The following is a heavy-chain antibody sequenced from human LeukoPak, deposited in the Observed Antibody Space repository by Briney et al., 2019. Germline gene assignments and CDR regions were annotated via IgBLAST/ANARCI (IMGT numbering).Heavy chain of an antibody. Sequence: GASVKVSCKASGGTFSSYAISWVRQAPGQGLEWMGGIIPIFGTANYAQKFQGRVTITADESTSTAYMELSSLRSEDTAVYYCASARRGELRGAFDYWGQGTLVTISS. CDR3: ASARRGELRGAFDY. CDR2: IIPIFGTA. J-gene: IGHJ4*02. D-gene: IGHD1-26*01. CDR1: GGTFSSYA. V-gene: IGHV1-69*13.